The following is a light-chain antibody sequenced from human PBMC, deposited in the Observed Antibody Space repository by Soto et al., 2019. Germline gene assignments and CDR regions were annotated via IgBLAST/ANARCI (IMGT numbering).Light chain of an antibody. J-gene: IGKJ1*01. CDR3: QQYDTYWT. Sequence: DIQMTQSPSTLSAFVGDRVTITCRASQSISSWLAWYQQKPGRAPNLLIYKASSLETGVPSRFSGSGYGTEFTLTISSLQPDDFATYYCQQYDTYWTFGQGTKVEIK. CDR2: KAS. CDR1: QSISSW. V-gene: IGKV1-5*03.